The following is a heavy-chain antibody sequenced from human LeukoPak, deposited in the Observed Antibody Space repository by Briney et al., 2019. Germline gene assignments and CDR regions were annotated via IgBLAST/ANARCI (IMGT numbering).Heavy chain of an antibody. CDR3: AKVFWGGAYCGGDCFAAFDI. D-gene: IGHD2-21*02. CDR1: GFTFDDYA. V-gene: IGHV3-43*02. Sequence: PGGSLRLSCAASGFTFDDYAMHWVRQAPGKGLEWVSLISGDGGSTYYADSVKGRFTISRDNSKNSLYLQMSSLRTEDTALYDCAKVFWGGAYCGGDCFAAFDIWGQGTMVTVSS. CDR2: ISGDGGST. J-gene: IGHJ3*02.